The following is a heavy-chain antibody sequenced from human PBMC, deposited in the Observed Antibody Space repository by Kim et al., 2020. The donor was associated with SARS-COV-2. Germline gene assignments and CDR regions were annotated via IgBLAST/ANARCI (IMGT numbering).Heavy chain of an antibody. CDR2: IYSGGST. V-gene: IGHV3-53*01. J-gene: IGHJ6*02. CDR3: ARGGDCSSTSCYYYYGMDV. CDR1: GFTVSSNY. Sequence: GGSLRHSCAASGFTVSSNYMSWVRQAPGKGLEWVSVIYSGGSTYYADSVKGRFTISRDNSKNTLYLQMNSLRAEDTAVYYCARGGDCSSTSCYYYYGMDVWGQGTTVTVSS. D-gene: IGHD2-2*01.